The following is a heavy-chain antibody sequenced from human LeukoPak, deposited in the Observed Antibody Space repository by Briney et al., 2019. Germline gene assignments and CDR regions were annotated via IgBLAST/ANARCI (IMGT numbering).Heavy chain of an antibody. V-gene: IGHV3-53*01. CDR1: GFTVSSNY. CDR3: ARVTRGGYDGYFDY. J-gene: IGHJ4*02. D-gene: IGHD5-12*01. Sequence: GGSLRLSCAASGFTVSSNYMSWVRQAPGKGLEWVSVIYSGGSTYYADSVKGRFTISRDNSKNTLYLQINSLRAEDTAVYYCARVTRGGYDGYFDYWGQGTLVTVSS. CDR2: IYSGGST.